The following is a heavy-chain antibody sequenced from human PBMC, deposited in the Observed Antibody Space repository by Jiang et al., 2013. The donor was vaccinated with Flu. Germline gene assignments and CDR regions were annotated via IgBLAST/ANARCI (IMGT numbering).Heavy chain of an antibody. CDR1: KFTFGSYG. V-gene: IGHV3-30*02. Sequence: QVQLVESGGGVVQPGGSLRLSCAASKFTFGSYGMHWVRQAPGKGLEWVAFIQYDGDSKYYADSVKGRFTISRDNSKDTLYLQMNSLRIEDTALYYCAKDWAFRGYCTGVTCYSGYWGQGTLVTVSS. CDR2: IQYDGDSK. J-gene: IGHJ4*02. CDR3: AKDWAFRGYCTGVTCYSGY. D-gene: IGHD2-15*01.